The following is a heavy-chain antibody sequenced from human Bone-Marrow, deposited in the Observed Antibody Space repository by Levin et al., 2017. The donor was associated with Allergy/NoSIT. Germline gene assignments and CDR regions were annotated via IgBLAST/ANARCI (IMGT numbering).Heavy chain of an antibody. CDR1: GXXLTAAW. J-gene: IGHJ3*02. CDR3: ARHRTGNQNDAFDI. Sequence: GESLKISCKASGXXLTAAWIGWGRQRPGRGLEWMGIFYPGDSDTKYSPSLKGQVTISVDKSISTAYLQWSSLKASDTAVYYCARHRTGNQNDAFDIWGQGTMVTVSS. CDR2: FYPGDSDT. D-gene: IGHD2-8*02. V-gene: IGHV5-51*01.